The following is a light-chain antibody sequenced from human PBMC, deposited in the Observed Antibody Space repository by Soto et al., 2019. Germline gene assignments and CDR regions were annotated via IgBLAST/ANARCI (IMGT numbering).Light chain of an antibody. CDR2: GDR. V-gene: IGLV1-40*01. CDR1: SSNIGSGYN. CDR3: QSFDDSLNGSL. Sequence: QSVLTQPPSVSGAPGQRVTISCTGSSSNIGSGYNVHWYPKFPGTAPKLLIYGDRNRPSGVPDRFSGSRSGTSASLAISGLQPEDEADYYCQSFDDSLNGSLFGGGTKLTVL. J-gene: IGLJ3*02.